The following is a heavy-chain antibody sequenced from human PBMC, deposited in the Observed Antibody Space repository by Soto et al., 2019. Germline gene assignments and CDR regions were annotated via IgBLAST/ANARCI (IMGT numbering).Heavy chain of an antibody. CDR1: GFTFSSYD. CDR3: ARWTTGSYYTRVHYGMDV. Sequence: EVQLVESGGGLVQPGGSLRLSCAASGFTFSSYDMHWVRQATGKGLGWVSAIGTAGDTYYPGSVKGRFTISRENAKNSLYLQMNSLRAEDTAVYYCARWTTGSYYTRVHYGMDVWGQGTTVTVSS. V-gene: IGHV3-13*01. J-gene: IGHJ6*02. D-gene: IGHD3-10*01. CDR2: IGTAGDT.